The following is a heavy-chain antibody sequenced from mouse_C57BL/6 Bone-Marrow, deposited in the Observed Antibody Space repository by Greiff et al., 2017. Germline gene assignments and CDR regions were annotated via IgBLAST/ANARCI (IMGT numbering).Heavy chain of an antibody. J-gene: IGHJ3*01. CDR3: AREDYYGSSAFAY. CDR2: IDPSDSYT. CDR1: GYTFTSYW. V-gene: IGHV1-50*01. Sequence: QVQLKQPGAELVKPGASVKLSCKASGYTFTSYWMQWVKQRPGQGLEWIGEIDPSDSYTNYNQKFKGKATLTVDTSSGTAYMQLSSLTSEDSAVYYCAREDYYGSSAFAYWGQGTLVTVSA. D-gene: IGHD1-1*01.